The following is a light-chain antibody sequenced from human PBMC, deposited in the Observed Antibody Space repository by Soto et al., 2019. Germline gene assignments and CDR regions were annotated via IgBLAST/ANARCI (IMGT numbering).Light chain of an antibody. Sequence: EVVLTQSPGTLSLSPGERATLSCRASRTVDGNYLAWYHQKPGQAPRLLIHSASTRAPGIPDRFSASGAGTDFTLTISRLEPEDSAVYYCQQRSNWPPITFGQGTRLDIK. CDR1: RTVDGNY. J-gene: IGKJ5*01. CDR2: SAS. CDR3: QQRSNWPPIT. V-gene: IGKV3D-20*02.